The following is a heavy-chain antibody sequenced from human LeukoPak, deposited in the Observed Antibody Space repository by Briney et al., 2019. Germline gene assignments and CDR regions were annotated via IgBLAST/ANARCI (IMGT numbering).Heavy chain of an antibody. CDR3: ARVLCSGPTCYSDVTFDY. J-gene: IGHJ4*02. CDR2: INPSSGGT. CDR1: GYTFTGYY. V-gene: IGHV1-2*02. Sequence: GASVKVSCKASGYTFTGYYMHWVRQAPGQGLEWMGWINPSSGGTNYAQKFQGRVTMTRDTSISTAYMELSRLRSDDTAIYYCARVLCSGPTCYSDVTFDYWGQGTLVTVSS. D-gene: IGHD2-15*01.